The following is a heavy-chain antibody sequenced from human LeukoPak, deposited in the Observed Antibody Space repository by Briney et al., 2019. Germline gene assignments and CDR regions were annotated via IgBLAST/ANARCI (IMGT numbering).Heavy chain of an antibody. J-gene: IGHJ6*04. CDR3: ASATLRCSGGSCYEMDV. Sequence: SVKVSCKASGGTFSSYTISWVRQAPGQGLGWMGGIIPLFGTPDYAQKFQDRLTITADKSTSTAYMELTSLRSEDTAVYYCASATLRCSGGSCYEMDVWGKGTTVTVSS. CDR2: IIPLFGTP. CDR1: GGTFSSYT. D-gene: IGHD2-15*01. V-gene: IGHV1-69*06.